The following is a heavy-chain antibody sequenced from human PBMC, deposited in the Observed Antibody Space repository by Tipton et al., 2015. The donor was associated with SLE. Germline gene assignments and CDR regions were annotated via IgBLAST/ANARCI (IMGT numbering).Heavy chain of an antibody. V-gene: IGHV4-39*07. CDR2: FYYGKST. CDR1: GGSISRSNFY. Sequence: TLSLTCTVSGGSISRSNFYWAWIRQPPGKGLEWIGSFYYGKSTFYNPSLKSRVTISEDTSKNQFSLELISVTAADTAVYYCARRHFDTSGYYRGAFDIWGQGKMVTVSS. D-gene: IGHD3-22*01. CDR3: ARRHFDTSGYYRGAFDI. J-gene: IGHJ3*02.